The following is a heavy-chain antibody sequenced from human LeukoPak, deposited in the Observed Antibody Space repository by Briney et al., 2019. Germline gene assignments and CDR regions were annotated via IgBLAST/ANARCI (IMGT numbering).Heavy chain of an antibody. V-gene: IGHV3-48*01. Sequence: GGSLRLSCAASGFTFRNYGLSWVRQAPGKGLEWVSYISGAGGNVNYADSVKGRFTISRDNAKNSLYLQMNSLRAEDTAVYYCARDRSGYSYWGQGTLVTVSS. J-gene: IGHJ4*02. CDR2: ISGAGGNV. CDR3: ARDRSGYSY. D-gene: IGHD5-12*01. CDR1: GFTFRNYG.